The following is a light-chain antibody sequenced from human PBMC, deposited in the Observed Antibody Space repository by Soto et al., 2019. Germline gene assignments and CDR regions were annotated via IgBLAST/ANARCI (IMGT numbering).Light chain of an antibody. CDR1: TSEVGSYNL. CDR2: EVT. V-gene: IGLV2-23*02. J-gene: IGLJ2*01. Sequence: QSALTQPASVSGSPGQSITISCTGTTSEVGSYNLVSWYQHHPGKAPRLMIFEVTRRPSGVSNRFSGSKSGNTASLTISGLLAEDEADYYCCSHAGSSTHVVFGGGTKLTVL. CDR3: CSHAGSSTHVV.